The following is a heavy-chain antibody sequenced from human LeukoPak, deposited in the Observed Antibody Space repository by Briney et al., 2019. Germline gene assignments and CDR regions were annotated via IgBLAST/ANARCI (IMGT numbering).Heavy chain of an antibody. Sequence: GGSLKLSCAASGFTFSDSAMHCVRQASGKGMEWVGRIRSKANSYATAYAASVKGRFTISRDDSKNTAYLQMNSLKTEDTAVYYCTVPPYSSSSGDYWGQGTLVTVSS. CDR1: GFTFSDSA. CDR2: IRSKANSYAT. D-gene: IGHD6-6*01. V-gene: IGHV3-73*01. CDR3: TVPPYSSSSGDY. J-gene: IGHJ4*02.